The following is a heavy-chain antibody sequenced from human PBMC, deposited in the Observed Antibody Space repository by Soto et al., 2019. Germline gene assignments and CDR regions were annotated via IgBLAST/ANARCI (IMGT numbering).Heavy chain of an antibody. V-gene: IGHV4-59*01. CDR1: GASSSGSC. CDR2: VYYTGST. Sequence: TSEPRSLTCSVSGASSSGSCWSWIRQSPGKGLEWLGYVYYTGSTNYSPSLRSRVSISVDTSKNEFSLRLSSVTAADTAVYFCARSVAVPGAHMDYWGQGTQVTVSS. CDR3: ARSVAVPGAHMDY. D-gene: IGHD6-19*01. J-gene: IGHJ4*02.